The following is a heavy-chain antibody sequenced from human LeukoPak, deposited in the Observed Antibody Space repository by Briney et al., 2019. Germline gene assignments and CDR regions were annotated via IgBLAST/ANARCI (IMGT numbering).Heavy chain of an antibody. J-gene: IGHJ3*02. D-gene: IGHD3-10*01. CDR1: GFTFSNYW. Sequence: QPGGSLRLSCAASGFTFSNYWMSWVRQAPGKGLEWVANIKNDGGEQYYVDSVKGRFTISRDNAKNSLYLQMNSLRAEDTAVYYCARVATMVRVPLDALDIWGQGTMVSVSS. CDR3: ARVATMVRVPLDALDI. V-gene: IGHV3-7*01. CDR2: IKNDGGEQ.